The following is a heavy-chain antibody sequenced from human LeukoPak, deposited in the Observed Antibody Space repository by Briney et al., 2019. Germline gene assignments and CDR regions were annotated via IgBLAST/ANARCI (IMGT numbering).Heavy chain of an antibody. CDR2: ISYDGSNK. J-gene: IGHJ4*02. CDR1: GFTFSSYA. D-gene: IGHD1-26*01. V-gene: IGHV3-30*04. Sequence: GGSLRLSCAASGFTFSSYAMHWVRQAPGKGLEWVAVISYDGSNKYYADSVKGRFTISRDNSKNTLYLQMNSLRAEDTAVYYCAREHGVGAIFDYWGQGTLVTVSS. CDR3: AREHGVGAIFDY.